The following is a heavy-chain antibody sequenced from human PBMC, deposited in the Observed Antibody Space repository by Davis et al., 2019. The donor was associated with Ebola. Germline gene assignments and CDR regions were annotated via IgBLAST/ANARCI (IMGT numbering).Heavy chain of an antibody. J-gene: IGHJ4*02. D-gene: IGHD3-16*01. CDR1: GGSFSGYY. Sequence: SETLSLTCAVYGGSFSGYYWSWIRQPPGKGLEWIGEINHSGSTNYNPSLKSRVTISVDTSKNQFSLKLSSVTAADTAVYYCASTMRLHLGETYDYWGQGTLVTVSS. CDR3: ASTMRLHLGETYDY. CDR2: INHSGST. V-gene: IGHV4-34*01.